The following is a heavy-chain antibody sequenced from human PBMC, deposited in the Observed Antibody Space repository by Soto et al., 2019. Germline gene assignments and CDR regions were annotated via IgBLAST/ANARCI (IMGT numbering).Heavy chain of an antibody. D-gene: IGHD1-1*01. CDR3: ASGVRGYFDY. J-gene: IGHJ4*02. CDR1: GGSISSNSYY. CDR2: IYYSGST. V-gene: IGHV4-39*01. Sequence: SETLSLTCTVSGGSISSNSYYWGWIRQPPGKGLEWIGTIYYSGSTYYNPSLKSRVTISVDTSKNQFSLQLSSVTAADTAVYYCASGVRGYFDYWGQGPLVTVSS.